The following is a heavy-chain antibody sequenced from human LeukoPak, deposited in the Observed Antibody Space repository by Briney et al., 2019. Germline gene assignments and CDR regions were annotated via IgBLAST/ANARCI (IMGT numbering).Heavy chain of an antibody. CDR2: IRFDGSDR. CDR1: GFTFSSYG. CDR3: AKGYGWEASYFYYYMDV. V-gene: IGHV3-30*02. D-gene: IGHD1-26*01. J-gene: IGHJ6*03. Sequence: GGSLRLSCAASGFTFSSYGMHWVRQAPGKGLEWVAFIRFDGSDRYYTDSVKGRFTLYRDISRNTLYLQMNSLRTEDTAVYYCAKGYGWEASYFYYYMDVWGKGTTVTISS.